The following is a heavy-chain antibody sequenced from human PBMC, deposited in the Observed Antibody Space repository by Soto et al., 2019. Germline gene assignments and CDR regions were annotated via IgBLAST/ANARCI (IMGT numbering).Heavy chain of an antibody. CDR3: ARLSDIVVVPAAMGDYYYYGMDV. D-gene: IGHD2-2*01. J-gene: IGHJ6*02. Sequence: ASVKVSCKASGYTFPTYSMHWVRQAPGQSLEWMGWISAANGNTKYSQKFQGRVTITTDTSTITAYMELSRLRSEDTGVYYCARLSDIVVVPAAMGDYYYYGMDVWGQGTTVTVAS. CDR2: ISAANGNT. CDR1: GYTFPTYS. V-gene: IGHV1-3*01.